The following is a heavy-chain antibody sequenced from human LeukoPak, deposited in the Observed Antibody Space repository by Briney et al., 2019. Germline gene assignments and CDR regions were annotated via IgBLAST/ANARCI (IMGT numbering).Heavy chain of an antibody. J-gene: IGHJ4*02. CDR3: ARGKEPVAGSLSHFDY. CDR1: GFTFSSYS. CDR2: ISSRSSYI. D-gene: IGHD6-19*01. Sequence: GGSLRLSCAASGFTFSSYSMNWVRQAPGKGLEWVSSISSRSSYIDYADSLKGRFTISRDNAKNSLYLQMNSLRAEDTAVYYCARGKEPVAGSLSHFDYWGQGTLVTVPS. V-gene: IGHV3-21*01.